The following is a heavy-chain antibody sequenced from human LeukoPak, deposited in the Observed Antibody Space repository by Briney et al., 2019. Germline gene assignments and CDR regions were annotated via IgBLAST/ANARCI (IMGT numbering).Heavy chain of an antibody. CDR2: IYYSGST. J-gene: IGHJ4*02. Sequence: SETLSLTCTVSGGSISSSSYYWGWIRQPPGKGLEWIGSIYYSGSTYYNPSLKSRVTISVDTSKNQFSLKLSSVTAADTAVYYCARTSGSRDYFDYWGQGTVVTVSS. CDR1: GGSISSSSYY. V-gene: IGHV4-39*01. CDR3: ARTSGSRDYFDY. D-gene: IGHD1-26*01.